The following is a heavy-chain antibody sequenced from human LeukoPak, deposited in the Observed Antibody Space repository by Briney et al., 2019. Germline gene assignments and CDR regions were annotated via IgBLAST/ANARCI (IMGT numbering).Heavy chain of an antibody. V-gene: IGHV1-2*06. CDR3: ARVRCSSTSCWGDYYYYGMDV. D-gene: IGHD2-2*01. J-gene: IGHJ6*02. CDR2: INPNSGGT. CDR1: GYTFTGYY. Sequence: ASVKVSCKASGYTFTGYYMHWVRQAPGQGLEWMGRINPNSGGTNYAQKFQGRVTMTRDTSISTAYMELSRLRSGDTAVYYCARVRCSSTSCWGDYYYYGMDVWGQGTTVTVSS.